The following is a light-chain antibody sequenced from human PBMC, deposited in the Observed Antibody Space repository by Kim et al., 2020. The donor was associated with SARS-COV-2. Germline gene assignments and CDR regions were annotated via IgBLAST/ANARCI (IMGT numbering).Light chain of an antibody. CDR2: EVS. CDR3: SSYAGSNSVV. CDR1: SSDVGGYNL. V-gene: IGLV2-8*01. J-gene: IGLJ2*01. Sequence: QSALTQPASASGSPGQSVTISCTGISSDVGGYNLVSWYQQHPGKAPKLIVYEVSKRPSGVPNRFSGSKSGNTASLTVSGLQAEDEADYYCSSYAGSNSVVFGGGTQLTVL.